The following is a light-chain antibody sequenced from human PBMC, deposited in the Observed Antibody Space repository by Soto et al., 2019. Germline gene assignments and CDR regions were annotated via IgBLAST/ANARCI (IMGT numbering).Light chain of an antibody. CDR2: GAS. CDR1: QSVSSSY. Sequence: EIVLTQSPGTLSLSPGERATLSCRASQSVSSSYLAGYQQKPGQAPRLLIYGASSRATCIPDRFSGSGSGTDVTRTISRLEPEDVAVDYCQQYGSAPRLTFGGGTKVEIK. CDR3: QQYGSAPRLT. V-gene: IGKV3-20*01. J-gene: IGKJ4*01.